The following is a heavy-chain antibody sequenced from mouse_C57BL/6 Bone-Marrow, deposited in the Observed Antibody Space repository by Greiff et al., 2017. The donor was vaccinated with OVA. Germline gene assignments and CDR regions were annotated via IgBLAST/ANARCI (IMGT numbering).Heavy chain of an antibody. D-gene: IGHD2-4*01. CDR2: IYPRSGNT. Sequence: VQLQQSGAELARPGASVKLSCKASGYTFTSYGISWVKQRTGQGLEWIGEIYPRSGNTYYNEKFKGKATPTADKSSSTAYMELRSLTSEDSAVYFCAREGLWDYDLDYWGQGTTLTVSS. CDR1: GYTFTSYG. J-gene: IGHJ2*01. V-gene: IGHV1-81*01. CDR3: AREGLWDYDLDY.